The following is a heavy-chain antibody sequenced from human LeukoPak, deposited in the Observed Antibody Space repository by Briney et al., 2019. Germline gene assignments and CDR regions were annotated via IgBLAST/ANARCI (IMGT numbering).Heavy chain of an antibody. CDR1: GGSFSGYY. V-gene: IGHV4-34*01. CDR3: ARADYSNKHVDY. Sequence: SETLSLTCAVYGGSFSGYYWSWIRQPPGKGLEWIGEINHSGSTNYNPSLKSRVTISVDTSKNQFSLKLTSVTAADTAVYYCARADYSNKHVDYWGQGTLVTVSS. D-gene: IGHD4-11*01. J-gene: IGHJ4*02. CDR2: INHSGST.